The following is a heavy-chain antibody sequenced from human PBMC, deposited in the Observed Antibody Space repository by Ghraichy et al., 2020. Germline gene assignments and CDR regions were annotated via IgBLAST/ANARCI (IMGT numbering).Heavy chain of an antibody. CDR3: VRGQFSAFDI. J-gene: IGHJ3*02. D-gene: IGHD6-19*01. CDR1: GDNVFGSSVA. CDR2: TYYRSKWYT. Sequence: SQTLSLTCAISGDNVFGSSVAWNWIRLSPSRGLEWLGRTYYRSKWYTEYVVSMKGRIIINLDTPKSHFSLQLNSVTPEDTAVYFCVRGQFSAFDIWGQGTMVTVSS. V-gene: IGHV6-1*01.